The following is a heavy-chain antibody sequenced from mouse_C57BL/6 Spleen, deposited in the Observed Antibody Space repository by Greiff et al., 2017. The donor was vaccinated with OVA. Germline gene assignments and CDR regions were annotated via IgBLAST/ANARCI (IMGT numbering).Heavy chain of an antibody. CDR3: ARSGGYDGGYAMDY. V-gene: IGHV1-81*01. CDR1: GYTFTSYG. CDR2: IYPRSGNT. J-gene: IGHJ4*01. D-gene: IGHD2-2*01. Sequence: QVQLKESGAELARPGASVKLSCKASGYTFTSYGISWVKQRTGQGLEWIGEIYPRSGNTYYNEKFKGKATLTADKSSSTAYMELRSLTSEDSAVYFCARSGGYDGGYAMDYWGQGTSVTVSS.